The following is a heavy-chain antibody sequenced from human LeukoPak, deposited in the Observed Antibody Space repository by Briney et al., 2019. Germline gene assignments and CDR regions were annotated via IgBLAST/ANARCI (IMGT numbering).Heavy chain of an antibody. J-gene: IGHJ4*02. D-gene: IGHD4-17*01. V-gene: IGHV1-3*01. Sequence: KFQGRVTITRDTSASTAYMELSSLRSEDTAVYYCARGIYGDYPFGPHFDYWGQGTLVTVSS. CDR3: ARGIYGDYPFGPHFDY.